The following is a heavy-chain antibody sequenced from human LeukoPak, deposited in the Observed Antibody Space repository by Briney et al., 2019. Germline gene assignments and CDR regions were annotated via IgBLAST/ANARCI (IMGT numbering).Heavy chain of an antibody. J-gene: IGHJ6*02. CDR3: AKILGTGPTMDA. V-gene: IGHV4-59*01. D-gene: IGHD1-1*01. CDR2: IYYNGIS. Sequence: PSETLSLTCTVSGGSISGYYWSWIRQPPGKGLEWIAYIYYNGISNYNPSLKSRVIISVDSSKNQFSLKLTSVTAAGTAVYYCAKILGTGPTMDAWGQGTTVTVSS. CDR1: GGSISGYY.